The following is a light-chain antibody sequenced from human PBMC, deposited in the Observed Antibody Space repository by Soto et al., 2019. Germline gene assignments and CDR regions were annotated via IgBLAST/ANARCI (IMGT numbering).Light chain of an antibody. CDR1: SSDIGNYNY. J-gene: IGLJ3*02. V-gene: IGLV2-14*01. CDR2: EVS. CDR3: CSYSSSSTSPWV. Sequence: QSALTQPASVSGPPGQSITISCIGSSSDIGNYNYVSWYQQHPGKAPKVMIYEVSSRPSGVSHRFSVSKSGNTASLTISGLQAEDEADYYCCSYSSSSTSPWVFGGGTKVTVL.